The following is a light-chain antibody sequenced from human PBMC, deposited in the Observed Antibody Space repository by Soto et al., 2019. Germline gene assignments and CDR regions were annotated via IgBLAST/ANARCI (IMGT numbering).Light chain of an antibody. J-gene: IGKJ1*01. CDR1: QSVSGW. CDR2: XAX. V-gene: IGKV1-5*01. CDR3: QQYETFAGT. Sequence: DIQMTQSPSTLSASVGDTVTVTCRASQSVSGWLAWYQQKPGEAHKLLIYXAXXXXXXXXXRFSXSGSGTKFTLTIASLQPDDFATYYCQQYETFAGTFGPGTKV.